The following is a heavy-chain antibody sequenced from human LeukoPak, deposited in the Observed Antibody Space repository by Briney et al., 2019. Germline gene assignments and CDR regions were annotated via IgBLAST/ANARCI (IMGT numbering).Heavy chain of an antibody. D-gene: IGHD6-19*01. CDR3: TKDHGFYSSGWHPLFDH. V-gene: IGHV3-23*01. CDR1: GFTFSSYA. Sequence: GGSLRLSCAASGFTFSSYAMSWVRQAPGKGLEWVSTISDSGSSTYYTDSVKGRFTFSRDNSKNTLHLQMNSLRAEDTAVYYCTKDHGFYSSGWHPLFDHWGQGTLVTVTP. J-gene: IGHJ4*02. CDR2: ISDSGSST.